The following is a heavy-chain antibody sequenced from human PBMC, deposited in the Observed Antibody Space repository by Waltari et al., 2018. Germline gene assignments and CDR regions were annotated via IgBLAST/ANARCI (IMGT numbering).Heavy chain of an antibody. D-gene: IGHD6-13*01. CDR2: IDPDGGGT. Sequence: QVQLVQSGAEVERPGASVRISCKACGYTFPSSYVPWLRQAPGRGFEWLGIIDPDGGGTTYAPKFRDRLSLTRDTSTSVLYMALDNLNSDDSAIYFCARGRGTLGQLLVTYWGQGTQVLVSS. J-gene: IGHJ4*02. V-gene: IGHV1-46*01. CDR1: GYTFPSSY. CDR3: ARGRGTLGQLLVTY.